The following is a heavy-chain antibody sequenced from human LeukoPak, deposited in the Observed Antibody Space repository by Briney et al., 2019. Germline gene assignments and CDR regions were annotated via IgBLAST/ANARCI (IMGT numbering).Heavy chain of an antibody. CDR1: GGSISSSGYY. J-gene: IGHJ4*02. Sequence: PSETLSLTCTVSGGSISSSGYYWGWIRQSPGKGLEWIGTIYYSGSTDYNPSLKSRVTMSVDTSKNQFSLKLSSVTAADTAVYYCARWGVVCFDYWGQGTLVTVSS. CDR3: ARWGVVCFDY. V-gene: IGHV4-39*07. CDR2: IYYSGST. D-gene: IGHD2-15*01.